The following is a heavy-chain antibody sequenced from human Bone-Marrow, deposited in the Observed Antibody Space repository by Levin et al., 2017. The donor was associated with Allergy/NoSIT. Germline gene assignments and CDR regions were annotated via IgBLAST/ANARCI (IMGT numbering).Heavy chain of an antibody. CDR3: ARALNSDIVGAAGDGEYFQY. D-gene: IGHD1-26*01. CDR2: FIPIFGTP. V-gene: IGHV1-69*13. CDR1: GDTLIKYA. Sequence: ASVKVSCKASGDTLIKYAIIWVRQAPGQGLEYMGNFIPIFGTPNYAQKFEGRLTINADESTGAAYMELTSLRSEDTAVYYCARALNSDIVGAAGDGEYFQYWGQGTLVTVSS. J-gene: IGHJ1*01.